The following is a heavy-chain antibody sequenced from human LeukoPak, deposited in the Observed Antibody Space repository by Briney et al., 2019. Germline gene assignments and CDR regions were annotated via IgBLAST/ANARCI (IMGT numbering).Heavy chain of an antibody. CDR3: ARDWEVAITGSRYCTNGVCYDGDY. J-gene: IGHJ4*02. D-gene: IGHD2-8*01. CDR2: INPNSGGT. CDR1: GYTFTGYY. Sequence: GASVKVSCKASGYTFTGYYMHWVRQAPGQGLEWMGWINPNSGGTNYAQKFQGRVTMTRDTSISTAYMELSRLRSDDTAVYYCARDWEVAITGSRYCTNGVCYDGDYWGQGTLVTVSS. V-gene: IGHV1-2*02.